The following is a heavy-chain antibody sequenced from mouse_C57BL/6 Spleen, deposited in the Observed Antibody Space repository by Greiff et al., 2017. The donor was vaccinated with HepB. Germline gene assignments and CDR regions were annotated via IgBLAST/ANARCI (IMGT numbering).Heavy chain of an antibody. CDR2: IYPGDGDT. Sequence: VQLQQSGPELVKPGASVKISCKASGYAFSSYWMNWVKQRPGKGLEWIGRIYPGDGDTNYNEKFKGKATLTVDKSSSTAYMQRSSLTSEDSAVYFCAIITTIVEDFDYWGQGTTLTVSS. D-gene: IGHD1-1*01. CDR3: AIITTIVEDFDY. V-gene: IGHV1-82*01. J-gene: IGHJ2*01. CDR1: GYAFSSYW.